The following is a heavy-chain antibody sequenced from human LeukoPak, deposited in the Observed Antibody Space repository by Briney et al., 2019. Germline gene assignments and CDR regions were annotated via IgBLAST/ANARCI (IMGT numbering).Heavy chain of an antibody. V-gene: IGHV3-23*01. CDR3: AKGGKWDVTPFDY. CDR1: GFTFSSYA. CDR2: ISGGGGST. J-gene: IGHJ4*02. Sequence: GGSLRLSCTASGFTFSSYAMSWVRQAPGKGLEWVSTISGGGGSTYYADSVKGRFAISRDNSKNTLYLQVNSLRAEDTAVYYCAKGGKWDVTPFDYWGQGTLVTVSS. D-gene: IGHD1-26*01.